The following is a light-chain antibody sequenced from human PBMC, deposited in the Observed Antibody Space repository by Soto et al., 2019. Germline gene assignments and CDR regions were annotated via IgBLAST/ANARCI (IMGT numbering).Light chain of an antibody. CDR2: LNSDGSH. CDR3: QTWGTGIRV. V-gene: IGLV4-69*01. J-gene: IGLJ1*01. CDR1: SGHSSYA. Sequence: QPVLTQSPSASASLGASVKLTCTLSSGHSSYAIAWHQQQPEKGPRYLMKLNSDGSHSKGDGIPDRLSGSSSGAERYLTISILQSEDEADYYCQTWGTGIRVFGSGTKLTVL.